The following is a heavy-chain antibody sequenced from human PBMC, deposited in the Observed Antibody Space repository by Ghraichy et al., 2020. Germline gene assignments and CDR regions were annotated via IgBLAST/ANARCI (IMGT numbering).Heavy chain of an antibody. CDR2: ISSNGGST. CDR1: GFTFSSYA. V-gene: IGHV3-64D*06. J-gene: IGHJ4*02. Sequence: GGSLRLSCSASGFTFSSYAMHWVRQAPGKGLEYVSAISSNGGSTYYADSVKGRFTISRDNSKNTLYLQMSSLRAEDTAVYYCVKVYVGSSSSGLYFDYWGQGTLVTVSS. D-gene: IGHD6-6*01. CDR3: VKVYVGSSSSGLYFDY.